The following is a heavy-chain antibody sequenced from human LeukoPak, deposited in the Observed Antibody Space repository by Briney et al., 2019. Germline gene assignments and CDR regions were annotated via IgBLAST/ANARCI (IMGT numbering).Heavy chain of an antibody. CDR1: GGPFSGYY. Sequence: PSETLSLTCAVYGGPFSGYYWSWIRQPPGKGLEWIGEINHSGSTNYNPSLKSRVTISVDTSKNQFSLKLSSVTAADTAVYYCARGRSSGWYGGGFDYWGQGTLVTVSS. D-gene: IGHD6-19*01. CDR2: INHSGST. V-gene: IGHV4-34*01. J-gene: IGHJ4*02. CDR3: ARGRSSGWYGGGFDY.